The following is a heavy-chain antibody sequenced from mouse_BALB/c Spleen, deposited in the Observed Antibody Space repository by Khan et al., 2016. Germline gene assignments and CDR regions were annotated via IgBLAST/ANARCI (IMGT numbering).Heavy chain of an antibody. D-gene: IGHD2-1*01. CDR1: GYSITSDYA. V-gene: IGHV3-2*02. CDR3: ARARYCNTWFAY. J-gene: IGHJ3*01. CDR2: ISYSGST. Sequence: EVQLQESGPGLVKPSQSLSLTCTVTGYSITSDYAWNWIRQFPGNKLEWMGYISYSGSTSYNPSLKSRISITRDTSKNQFFLQLNSVTTEDTATYYCARARYCNTWFAYWGQGTLVTVSA.